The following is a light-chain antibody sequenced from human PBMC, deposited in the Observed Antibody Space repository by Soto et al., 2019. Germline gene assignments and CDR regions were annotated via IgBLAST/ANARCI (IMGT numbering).Light chain of an antibody. J-gene: IGKJ1*01. CDR1: QSVSNN. V-gene: IGKV3-15*01. Sequence: EIVLTQSPGTLSFSPVERATLSCRASQSVSNNYLTWYQQKPGQAPRLLIYGASSRVTGFPARFSGSGSGTDFTLTISSLQSDDFAVYYCQQYDNWPWTFGQGTKVDIK. CDR3: QQYDNWPWT. CDR2: GAS.